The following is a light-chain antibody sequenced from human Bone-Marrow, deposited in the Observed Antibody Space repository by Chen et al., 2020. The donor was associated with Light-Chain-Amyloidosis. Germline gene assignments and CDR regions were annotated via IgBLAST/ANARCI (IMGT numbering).Light chain of an antibody. CDR2: EVT. J-gene: IGLJ1*01. Sequence: QSALTQPASVSGSPGQSITLPCTGTSSDVGGDNHVSWYQQHPDKAPKLMIYEVTNRPSWVPDCFSGSKCDNTASLTVSGLQTEDEADYFCSSYTITNTLVFGSGTRVTVL. V-gene: IGLV2-14*01. CDR3: SSYTITNTLV. CDR1: SSDVGGDNH.